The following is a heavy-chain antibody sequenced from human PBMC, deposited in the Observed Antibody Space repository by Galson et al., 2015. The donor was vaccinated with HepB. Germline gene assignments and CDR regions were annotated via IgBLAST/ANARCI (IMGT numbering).Heavy chain of an antibody. D-gene: IGHD2/OR15-2a*01. CDR3: VREVLRLDQ. CDR2: INTHTGAS. J-gene: IGHJ4*02. CDR1: GYTFTSQS. V-gene: IGHV7-4-1*02. Sequence: SVKVSCKASGYTFTSQSMNWVRQAPGQGLEWVGWINTHTGASTYAQGFTGRFAFSLDTSVSTAYLEISSLKAEDTAVYYCVREVLRLDQWGQGTLVTVSS.